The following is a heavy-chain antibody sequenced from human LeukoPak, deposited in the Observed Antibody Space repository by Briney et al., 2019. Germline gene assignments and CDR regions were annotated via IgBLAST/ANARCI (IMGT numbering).Heavy chain of an antibody. V-gene: IGHV3-30*04. CDR2: ISYDGSNK. CDR3: ARDGLYSGYVLDY. D-gene: IGHD5-12*01. Sequence: GGSLTLSCAASGFTFSSYAMHWVRHAPGKGLEGVAVISYDGSNKYYADSVKGRFTISRDNSKNTLYLQMNSLRAEDTAVYYCARDGLYSGYVLDYWGQGTLVTVSS. J-gene: IGHJ4*02. CDR1: GFTFSSYA.